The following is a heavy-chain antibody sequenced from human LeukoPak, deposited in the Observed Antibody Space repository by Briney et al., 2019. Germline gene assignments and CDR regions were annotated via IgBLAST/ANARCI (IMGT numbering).Heavy chain of an antibody. J-gene: IGHJ6*04. D-gene: IGHD5-18*01. Sequence: SGTLSLTCAVSGGSISSSNWWSWVRQPPGKGLEWIGEIYHSGSTNYNPSLKSRVTISVDKSKNQFSLKLSSVTAADTAVYYGAGVGPNPGAGDTAMFTSRLYYGMDVWGKGTTVTVSS. CDR3: AGVGPNPGAGDTAMFTSRLYYGMDV. CDR2: IYHSGST. CDR1: GGSISSSNW. V-gene: IGHV4-4*02.